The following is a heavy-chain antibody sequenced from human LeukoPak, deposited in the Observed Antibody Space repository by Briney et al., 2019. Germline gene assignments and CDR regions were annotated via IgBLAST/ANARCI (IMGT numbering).Heavy chain of an antibody. Sequence: GGSLRLSCAASAFTFSSYAMSWVRQAPGKGLEWVSAISGSGGSTYYADSEKGRFTISRDNSKNTLYMQMNSLRAEDTAVYYCAKNLDSSGYYLFDYWGQGTLVTVSS. CDR1: AFTFSSYA. V-gene: IGHV3-23*01. CDR2: ISGSGGST. J-gene: IGHJ4*02. CDR3: AKNLDSSGYYLFDY. D-gene: IGHD3-22*01.